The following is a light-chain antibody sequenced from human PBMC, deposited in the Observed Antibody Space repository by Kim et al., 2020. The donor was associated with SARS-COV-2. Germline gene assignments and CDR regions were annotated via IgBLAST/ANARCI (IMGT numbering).Light chain of an antibody. CDR3: NSHAGSNNVL. Sequence: GQSVTISCTGTSSDVGTSNFVSWYQQHPGKAPKLMIYGVSQRPSGVPDRFSGSKSGNTASLTVSGLQAEDEADYYCNSHAGSNNVLFGGGTQLTVL. CDR1: SSDVGTSNF. V-gene: IGLV2-8*01. J-gene: IGLJ2*01. CDR2: GVS.